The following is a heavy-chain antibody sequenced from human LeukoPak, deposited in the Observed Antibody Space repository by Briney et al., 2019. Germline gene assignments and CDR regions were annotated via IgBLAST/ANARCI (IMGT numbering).Heavy chain of an antibody. D-gene: IGHD3-22*01. CDR3: AREGYDTNIYYKADY. CDR1: GGSISSYY. J-gene: IGHJ4*02. V-gene: IGHV4-59*01. Sequence: SETLSLTCTVSGGSISSYYWSWIRQPPGKGLEWIGYISYSGSACYNPSLKSRVTITLDTSKSQFSLRLSSVTAADTAVYYCAREGYDTNIYYKADYWGQGTLVTVSS. CDR2: ISYSGSA.